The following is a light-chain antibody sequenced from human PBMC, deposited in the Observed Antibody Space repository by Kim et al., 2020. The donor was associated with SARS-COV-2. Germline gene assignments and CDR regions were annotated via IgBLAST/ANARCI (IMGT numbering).Light chain of an antibody. Sequence: VSPGQTSSITCSGDKLGDKYACWYQQKPGQSPVLVIYQDSKRPSGIPERFSGSNSGNTATLTISGTQAMDESDYYCQAWDSSTEVFGGGTQLTVL. J-gene: IGLJ3*02. V-gene: IGLV3-1*01. CDR2: QDS. CDR1: KLGDKY. CDR3: QAWDSSTEV.